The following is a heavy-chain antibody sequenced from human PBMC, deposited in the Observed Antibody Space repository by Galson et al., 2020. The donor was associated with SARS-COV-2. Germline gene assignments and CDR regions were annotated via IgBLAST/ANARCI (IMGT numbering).Heavy chain of an antibody. J-gene: IGHJ5*02. CDR1: GGSISSSSYY. D-gene: IGHD2-2*01. CDR2: IHYRRTT. Sequence: SETLSLTCTVSGGSISSSSYYWGWIRQPPGKGLAWIWSIHYRRTTYYNPSPKSRVTISVDTSKNQFSLKLSSVTAADTAVYYCARPTPHNRNWDCSSTSCYFSSWFDPWGQGTLVTVSS. CDR3: ARPTPHNRNWDCSSTSCYFSSWFDP. V-gene: IGHV4-39*01.